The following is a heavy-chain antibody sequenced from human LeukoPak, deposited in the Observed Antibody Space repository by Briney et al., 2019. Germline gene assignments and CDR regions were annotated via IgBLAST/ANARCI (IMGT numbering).Heavy chain of an antibody. V-gene: IGHV3-23*01. CDR3: AKEEGYYDSSGYYYVGAFDI. CDR2: ISGSGGST. Sequence: PGGTLRLSCVGSGFSFSSYGMTWVRQAPGKGLEWVSAISGSGGSTYYADSVKGRFTTSRDNSKNTLYLQMNSLRAEDTAVYYCAKEEGYYDSSGYYYVGAFDIWGQGTMVTVSS. CDR1: GFSFSSYG. D-gene: IGHD3-22*01. J-gene: IGHJ3*02.